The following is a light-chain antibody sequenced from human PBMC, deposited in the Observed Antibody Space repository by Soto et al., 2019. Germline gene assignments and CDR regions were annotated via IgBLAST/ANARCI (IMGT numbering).Light chain of an antibody. J-gene: IGLJ1*01. CDR1: SSDVGGYNY. CDR2: EVS. V-gene: IGLV2-14*01. Sequence: QSALTQPASVSGSPGQSITISCTGTSSDVGGYNYVSWYQQHPGKAPKLMIYEVSNRPSGVSNRFSGSKSGNTASLTISGLQAEDEADYYCSSSTSSSPSYVFGTGTKLTVL. CDR3: SSSTSSSPSYV.